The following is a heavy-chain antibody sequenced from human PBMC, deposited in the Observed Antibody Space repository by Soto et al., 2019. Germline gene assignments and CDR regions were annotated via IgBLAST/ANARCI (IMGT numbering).Heavy chain of an antibody. J-gene: IGHJ4*02. V-gene: IGHV3-30-3*01. CDR3: ARDRGVYYYDSSGYLFDY. CDR1: RFTFSSYA. D-gene: IGHD3-22*01. CDR2: IACGGSNK. Sequence: VGSLRLSCEASRFTFSSYAMIWVLQSPLNWLEWVAVIACGGSNKYYADCVKGRFTISRDNSKNTLYLQMKSLRAEDTAVYYCARDRGVYYYDSSGYLFDYWGQGTLVTVSS.